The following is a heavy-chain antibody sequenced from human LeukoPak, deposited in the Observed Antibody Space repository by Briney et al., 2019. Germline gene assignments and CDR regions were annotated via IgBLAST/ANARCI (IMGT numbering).Heavy chain of an antibody. D-gene: IGHD1-26*01. J-gene: IGHJ4*02. V-gene: IGHV1-69*01. CDR1: GGTFSSYA. Sequence: GFSVKVSCKASGGTFSSYAIGWVRQAPGQGLEWMGGIIPIFGTANYAQKFQGRVTITADESTSTAYMELSSLRSEDTAVYYCARAYSGSYEWEYFDYWGQGTLVTVSS. CDR3: ARAYSGSYEWEYFDY. CDR2: IIPIFGTA.